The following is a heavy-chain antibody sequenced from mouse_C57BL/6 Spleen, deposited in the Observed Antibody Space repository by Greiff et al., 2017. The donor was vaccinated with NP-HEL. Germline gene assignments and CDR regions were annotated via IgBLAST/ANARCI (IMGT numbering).Heavy chain of an antibody. CDR2: ISSGGSYT. J-gene: IGHJ3*01. V-gene: IGHV5-6*01. D-gene: IGHD1-1*01. Sequence: EVKLVESGGDLVKPGGSLKLSCAASGFTFSSYGMSWVRQTPDKRLEWVATISSGGSYTYYPDSVKGRFTISRDNAKNTLYLQMSSLKSEDTAMYYCARSSDYYGSSGFAYWGQGTLVTVSA. CDR3: ARSSDYYGSSGFAY. CDR1: GFTFSSYG.